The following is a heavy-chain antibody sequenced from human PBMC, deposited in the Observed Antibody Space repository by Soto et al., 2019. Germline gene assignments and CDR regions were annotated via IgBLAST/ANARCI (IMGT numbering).Heavy chain of an antibody. V-gene: IGHV4-31*03. J-gene: IGHJ4*01. Sequence: SSETLSLTCTVSGGSISSGGYYWSWIRQHPGKGLEWIGYIYYSGSTYYNPSLKSRVTISVDTSKNQFSLKLSSVTAADTAVYYCARGNDRDVVVPGALLXYWGQGTLVTVSS. CDR3: ARGNDRDVVVPGALLXY. D-gene: IGHD2-2*01. CDR1: GGSISSGGYY. CDR2: IYYSGST.